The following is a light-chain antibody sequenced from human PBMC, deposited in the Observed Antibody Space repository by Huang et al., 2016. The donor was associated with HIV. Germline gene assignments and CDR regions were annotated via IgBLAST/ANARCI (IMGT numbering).Light chain of an antibody. CDR3: QQSYSALIT. V-gene: IGKV1-39*01. CDR2: DVS. J-gene: IGKJ5*01. Sequence: IQLTQSPTSLSASVGDRVTIACRASQAIGTYLNWFQQKPGRAPKLLISDVSSLRTVIPSRFIGSGSGTEFTLTIRGLQFDDFATYFCQQSYSALITFGQGTRLEIK. CDR1: QAIGTY.